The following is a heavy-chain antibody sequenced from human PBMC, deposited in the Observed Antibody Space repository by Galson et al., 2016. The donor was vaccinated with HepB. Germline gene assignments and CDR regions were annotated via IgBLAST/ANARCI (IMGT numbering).Heavy chain of an antibody. CDR3: ARDDYYYGSYGMDV. Sequence: SLRLSCAASGFTFVDFAMGWCRQAPGKGLEWVSYISSSGNYIYYADSVKGRFTISRDNGKNSVYLQMNSLGVEDTALYYCARDDYYYGSYGMDVWGQGTTVAVSS. V-gene: IGHV3-21*06. CDR1: GFTFVDFA. D-gene: IGHD3-10*01. J-gene: IGHJ6*02. CDR2: ISSSGNYI.